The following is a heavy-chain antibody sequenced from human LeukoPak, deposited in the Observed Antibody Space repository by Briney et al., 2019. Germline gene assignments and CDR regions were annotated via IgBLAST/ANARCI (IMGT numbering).Heavy chain of an antibody. CDR2: IYPGDSDT. J-gene: IGHJ6*02. Sequence: GESLKISCKGSGYSFTSYWIGWVRQMPGEGLEWMGIIYPGDSDTTYSPSFQGQVTISADKSISTAYLQWSSLKASDTAMYYCARRDGYCSSTSCHADYYYGMDVWGQGTTVTVSS. V-gene: IGHV5-51*01. CDR1: GYSFTSYW. CDR3: ARRDGYCSSTSCHADYYYGMDV. D-gene: IGHD2-2*01.